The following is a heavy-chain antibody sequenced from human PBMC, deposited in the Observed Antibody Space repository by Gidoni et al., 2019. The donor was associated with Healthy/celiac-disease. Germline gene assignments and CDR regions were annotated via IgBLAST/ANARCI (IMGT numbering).Heavy chain of an antibody. CDR1: GFTFSSYA. V-gene: IGHV3-23*04. Sequence: EVQLVESGGGLVQPGGSLRLSCEASGFTFSSYAMSWVRQSPGKGLERVSAIICSGAGTYYAVSVKGRFTISRYNSKNTLYLQMNSLRAEDTAVYYCAKLHHESKELLDAFDIWGQGTMVTVSS. D-gene: IGHD1-26*01. J-gene: IGHJ3*02. CDR3: AKLHHESKELLDAFDI. CDR2: IICSGAGT.